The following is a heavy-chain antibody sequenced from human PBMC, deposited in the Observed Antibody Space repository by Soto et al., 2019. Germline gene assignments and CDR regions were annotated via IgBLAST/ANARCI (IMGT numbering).Heavy chain of an antibody. Sequence: SETLSLTCSVSDGSINSHFWSWIRQPAGKRLEWIGRIYSSGSTIYNPSLKSRVTMSVDTSKNQFSLKLRSVTAADTAVYYCARDNVWSGYYSFFDYWGQGTLVTVSS. CDR2: IYSSGST. J-gene: IGHJ4*02. D-gene: IGHD3-3*01. V-gene: IGHV4-4*07. CDR1: DGSINSHF. CDR3: ARDNVWSGYYSFFDY.